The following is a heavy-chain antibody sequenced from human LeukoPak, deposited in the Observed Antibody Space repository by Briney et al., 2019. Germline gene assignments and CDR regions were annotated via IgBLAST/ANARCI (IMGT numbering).Heavy chain of an antibody. D-gene: IGHD5-12*01. CDR3: ARGYSGYDSVYFDY. J-gene: IGHJ4*02. CDR2: ISSSGSTI. V-gene: IGHV3-11*04. CDR1: GFTFSDYY. Sequence: GGSLRLSCAASGFTFSDYYMRWIRQAPGKGLEWVSYISSSGSTIYYADSVKGRFTISRDNAKNSQYLQMNSLRAEDTAVYYCARGYSGYDSVYFDYWGQGTLVTVSS.